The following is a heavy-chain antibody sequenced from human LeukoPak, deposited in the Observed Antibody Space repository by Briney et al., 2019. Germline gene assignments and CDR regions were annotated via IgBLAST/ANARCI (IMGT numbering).Heavy chain of an antibody. J-gene: IGHJ5*02. CDR3: ARRRIAAAVGWFDP. D-gene: IGHD6-13*01. Sequence: SETLSLTCTVSGGSISSYYWSWIRQPAGKGLEWIGRIYTSGSTNYNPSLKSRVTMSVDTSKNQFSLKLSSVTAADTAVYYCARRRIAAAVGWFDPWGQGTLVTVSS. CDR2: IYTSGST. CDR1: GGSISSYY. V-gene: IGHV4-4*07.